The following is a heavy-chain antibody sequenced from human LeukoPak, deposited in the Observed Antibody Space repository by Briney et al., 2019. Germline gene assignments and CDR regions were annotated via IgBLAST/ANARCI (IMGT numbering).Heavy chain of an antibody. CDR2: MYHTGSA. CDR1: GGPISKYY. V-gene: IGHV4-59*01. D-gene: IGHD1-1*01. J-gene: IGHJ4*02. Sequence: SETLSLTCTVSGGPISKYYWSWIRQPPGKGLEWIGYMYHTGSAHYSPSLTSRVTISVDTSKSQSSLKMGSVTAADTAVYYCARVRGQLWPPDYWGPGTLVIVSS. CDR3: ARVRGQLWPPDY.